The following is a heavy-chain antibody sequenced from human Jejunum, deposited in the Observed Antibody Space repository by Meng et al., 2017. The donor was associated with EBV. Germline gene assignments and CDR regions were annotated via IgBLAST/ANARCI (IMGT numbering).Heavy chain of an antibody. J-gene: IGHJ4*02. D-gene: IGHD3-3*01. CDR3: ARYGSGYCPSFWY. Sequence: QGCGVELGMPAGLPSPPVAGSCDSISSTIWWSWVHRPPGEGVEWIGEIYQIGSNNYNTSLKRRVNVSVDKTKNQSFPTACFETAGDTAVYYCARYGSGYCPSFWYWGEGTLVTVSS. CDR2: IYQIGSN. CDR1: CDSISSTIW. V-gene: IGHV4-4*02.